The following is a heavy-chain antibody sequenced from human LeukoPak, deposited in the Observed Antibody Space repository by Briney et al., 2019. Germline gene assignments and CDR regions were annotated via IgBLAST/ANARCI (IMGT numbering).Heavy chain of an antibody. J-gene: IGHJ4*02. Sequence: GGSLRLSCAASGFTFSSYWMSWVRQAPGKGLEWVANIKQDGSEKYYVDSVKGRFTISRDNAKNSLYLQMNSLRAEDTAVYYCARGTNYDFWSGYSKFDYWGQGTLVTVSS. CDR3: ARGTNYDFWSGYSKFDY. CDR1: GFTFSSYW. D-gene: IGHD3-3*01. CDR2: IKQDGSEK. V-gene: IGHV3-7*01.